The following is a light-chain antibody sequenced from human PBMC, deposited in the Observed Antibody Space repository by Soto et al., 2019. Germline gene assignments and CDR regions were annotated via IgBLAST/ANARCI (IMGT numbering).Light chain of an antibody. J-gene: IGLJ2*01. CDR3: SSYTSSSTVV. V-gene: IGLV2-14*01. Sequence: QSALTQPASVSGSPRQSITISCTGTSSDVGCYNYVSWYQQHPGKAPKLMIYEVSNRPSGVSNRFSGSKSGNTASLTISVLQAEDEANYYCSSYTSSSTVVFGGGTKLTVL. CDR1: SSDVGCYNY. CDR2: EVS.